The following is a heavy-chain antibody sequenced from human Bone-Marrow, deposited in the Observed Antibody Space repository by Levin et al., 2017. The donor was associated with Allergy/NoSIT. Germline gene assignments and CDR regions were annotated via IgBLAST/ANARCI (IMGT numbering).Heavy chain of an antibody. CDR3: AKRPGYGYSFDI. J-gene: IGHJ3*02. Sequence: SETLSLTCTVSGGSIGSTPYWWGWIRQPPGKGLEWIGTIYYTGNTFYSPSLQSRVTIYEDKSKNQFSLKLSSVTAADTAVYYCAKRPGYGYSFDIWGQGTMVTVSS. CDR1: GGSIGSTPYW. D-gene: IGHD6-13*01. CDR2: IYYTGNT. V-gene: IGHV4-39*01.